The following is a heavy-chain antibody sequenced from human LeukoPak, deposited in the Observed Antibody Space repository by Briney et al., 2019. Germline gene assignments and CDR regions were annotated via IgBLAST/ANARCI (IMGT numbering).Heavy chain of an antibody. Sequence: KASETLCLTCTVSGGSISSYYWSWIRQPPGKGLEWIGYIYYSGSTNYNPSLKSRVTISVDTSKNQFSLKLSSVTAADTAVYYCARLLAAAGAYYFDYWGQGTLVPVSS. D-gene: IGHD6-13*01. CDR2: IYYSGST. CDR1: GGSISSYY. J-gene: IGHJ4*02. CDR3: ARLLAAAGAYYFDY. V-gene: IGHV4-59*08.